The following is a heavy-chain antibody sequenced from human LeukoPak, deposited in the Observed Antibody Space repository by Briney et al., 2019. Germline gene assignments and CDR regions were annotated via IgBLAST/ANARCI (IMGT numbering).Heavy chain of an antibody. CDR2: ISSSSSYI. J-gene: IGHJ4*02. CDR1: GFTFSSYS. CDR3: ARARPRARAATITDY. Sequence: GGSLRLSCAASGFTFSSYSMNWVRQAPGKGLEWVSSISSSSSYIYYADSVKGRFTISRDNAKNSLYLQMNSLRAEDTAVYYCARARPRARAATITDYWGQGTLVTVSS. D-gene: IGHD5-24*01. V-gene: IGHV3-21*01.